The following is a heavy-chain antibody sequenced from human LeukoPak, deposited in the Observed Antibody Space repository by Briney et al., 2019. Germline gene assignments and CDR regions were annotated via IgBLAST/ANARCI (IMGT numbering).Heavy chain of an antibody. Sequence: GGSLRLSCAASGFTFSSYWMSWIRQAPGKGLQWVSYISSGGDIMHYADSVKGRFTSSRDNAKNMLYLQMNSLRAEDTALYYCAKDGDISVKLVVITSFDYWGQGTLVTVSS. J-gene: IGHJ4*02. CDR3: AKDGDISVKLVVITSFDY. V-gene: IGHV3-11*01. D-gene: IGHD3-22*01. CDR2: ISSGGDIM. CDR1: GFTFSSYW.